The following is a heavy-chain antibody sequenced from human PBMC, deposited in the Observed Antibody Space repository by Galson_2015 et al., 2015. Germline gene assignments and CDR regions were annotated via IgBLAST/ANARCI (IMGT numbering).Heavy chain of an antibody. Sequence: SVKVSCKASGYTFTSYDINWVRQATGQGLEWMGWMNPNSGNTGYAQKFQGRVTMTRNTSISTAYMELSSLRPEDTAVYYCARDAGSELLWFGELSSWFDPWGQGTLVTVSS. CDR3: ARDAGSELLWFGELSSWFDP. V-gene: IGHV1-8*01. J-gene: IGHJ5*02. D-gene: IGHD3-10*01. CDR2: MNPNSGNT. CDR1: GYTFTSYD.